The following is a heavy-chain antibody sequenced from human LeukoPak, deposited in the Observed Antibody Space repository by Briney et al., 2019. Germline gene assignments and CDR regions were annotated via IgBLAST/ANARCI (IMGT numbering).Heavy chain of an antibody. D-gene: IGHD3-3*01. CDR1: GGSISSSSYY. J-gene: IGHJ4*02. CDR2: IYYSGST. V-gene: IGHV4-39*01. Sequence: SETLSLTCTVSGGSISSSSYYWGWIRLPPGKGLEWIGSIYYSGSTYYNPSLKSRVTISVDTSKNQFSLKLSSVTAADTAVYYCARQWADFWSGYYLVFDYWGQGTLVTVSS. CDR3: ARQWADFWSGYYLVFDY.